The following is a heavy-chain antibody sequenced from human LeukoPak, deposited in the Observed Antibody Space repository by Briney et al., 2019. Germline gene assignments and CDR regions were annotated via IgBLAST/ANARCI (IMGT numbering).Heavy chain of an antibody. J-gene: IGHJ4*02. V-gene: IGHV3-11*04. CDR2: ISNSGSII. D-gene: IGHD5-12*01. CDR1: GFTFSDYY. CDR3: ARDPGYSNSPYYLDY. Sequence: PGGSLRLSCAASGFTFSDYYMDWIRQAPGKGLEWVSYISNSGSIIYYAASVKGRFTISRDNAKNSLYLQMNSLRAEDTAVFYCARDPGYSNSPYYLDYWGQGTLVTVSS.